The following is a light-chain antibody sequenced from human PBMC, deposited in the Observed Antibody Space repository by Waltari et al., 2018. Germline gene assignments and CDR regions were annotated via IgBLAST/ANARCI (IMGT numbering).Light chain of an antibody. Sequence: QSALTQPASVSGSPGQSITIFCTGTKNDVGVYHSVSWYQQHTGKAPKVIMYDVSQRPTGFSKRFSGSKSGNTAARTISWLQADDEADYYCKSYTGTGSWVFGGGTKLTVL. V-gene: IGLV2-14*03. CDR2: DVS. J-gene: IGLJ3*02. CDR3: KSYTGTGSWV. CDR1: KNDVGVYHS.